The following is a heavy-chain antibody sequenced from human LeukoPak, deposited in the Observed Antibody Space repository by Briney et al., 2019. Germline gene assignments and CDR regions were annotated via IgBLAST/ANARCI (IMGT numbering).Heavy chain of an antibody. CDR2: ISYDGSNK. V-gene: IGHV3-30*04. CDR3: VRGLGPYYFDY. D-gene: IGHD3-10*01. Sequence: GGSLRLSCAASGFTFSSYAMHWVRQAPGKGLEWVAVISYDGSNKYYADSVKGRFTISRDNSKNTLYLQMNSLRAEDTAVYYCVRGLGPYYFDYWGQGTLVTVSS. CDR1: GFTFSSYA. J-gene: IGHJ4*02.